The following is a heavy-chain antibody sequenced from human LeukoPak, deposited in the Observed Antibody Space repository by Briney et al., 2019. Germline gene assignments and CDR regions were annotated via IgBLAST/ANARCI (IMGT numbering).Heavy chain of an antibody. D-gene: IGHD2-2*01. J-gene: IGHJ6*03. CDR2: ISYDGSNK. CDR1: GFTFSSYA. V-gene: IGHV3-30-3*01. CDR3: ARGLGYCSSTSCPRGYMDV. Sequence: GGSLRFSCAASGFTFSSYAMHWVRQAPGKGLEWVAVISYDGSNKYYADSVKGRFTISRDNSKNTLYLQMNSLRAEDTAVYYCARGLGYCSSTSCPRGYMDVWGKGTTVTVSS.